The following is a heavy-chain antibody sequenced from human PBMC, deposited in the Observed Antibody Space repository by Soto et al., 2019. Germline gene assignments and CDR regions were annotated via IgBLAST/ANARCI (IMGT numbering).Heavy chain of an antibody. V-gene: IGHV3-7*01. Sequence: GGSLRLSCASSGFTFSSYWMSWVRQAPGKGLEWVANIRQDGSDKNYVDSVKGRFTISRDNAKNSLYLQMSSLRAEDTAVYYCARDPTGYSSGWFDYWGKGTLVTVSS. J-gene: IGHJ4*02. CDR1: GFTFSSYW. CDR3: ARDPTGYSSGWFDY. D-gene: IGHD6-19*01. CDR2: IRQDGSDK.